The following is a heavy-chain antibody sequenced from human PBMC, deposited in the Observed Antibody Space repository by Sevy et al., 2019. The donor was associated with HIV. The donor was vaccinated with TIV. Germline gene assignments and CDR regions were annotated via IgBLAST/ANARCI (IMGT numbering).Heavy chain of an antibody. J-gene: IGHJ4*02. D-gene: IGHD5-18*01. Sequence: SETLSLTCTVSGGSISSGGYYWSWIRQHPGKGLEWIGSIYYSGSTYYNPSLKSRLTISVDTSESQFSLKLSSVTAADTAVYFCARGSGIQLWLRYWGQGTLVTVSS. CDR2: IYYSGST. V-gene: IGHV4-31*03. CDR1: GGSISSGGYY. CDR3: ARGSGIQLWLRY.